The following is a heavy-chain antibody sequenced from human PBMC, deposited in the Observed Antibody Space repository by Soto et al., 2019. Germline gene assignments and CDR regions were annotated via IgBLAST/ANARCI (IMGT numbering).Heavy chain of an antibody. J-gene: IGHJ6*02. V-gene: IGHV3-23*01. D-gene: IGHD3-16*01. Sequence: GGSLRLSCVASGFTFSSYALNWVRQAPGRGLEWVSAISGSGGTTYYADSVKGRFTISRDNSKRTLSLQMNSLTEEDTAIYYCAKGLRRLLRTQYYYGLDVWGRGTTVTVSS. CDR1: GFTFSSYA. CDR3: AKGLRRLLRTQYYYGLDV. CDR2: ISGSGGTT.